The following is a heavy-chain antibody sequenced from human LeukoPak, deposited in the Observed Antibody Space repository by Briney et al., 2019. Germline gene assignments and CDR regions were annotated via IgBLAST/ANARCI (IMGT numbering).Heavy chain of an antibody. V-gene: IGHV3-7*01. D-gene: IGHD6-19*01. J-gene: IGHJ4*02. CDR3: ARWIYSGGWAIDY. CDR1: GFTFSSYW. Sequence: GGSLRLSCAASGFTFSSYWMSWVRQAPGKGLEWVTNIKPDGSVTSFVDAVKGRFTISRDNTKNSVYLQMNSLRAEDTAVYYCARWIYSGGWAIDYWGQGALVTVSS. CDR2: IKPDGSVT.